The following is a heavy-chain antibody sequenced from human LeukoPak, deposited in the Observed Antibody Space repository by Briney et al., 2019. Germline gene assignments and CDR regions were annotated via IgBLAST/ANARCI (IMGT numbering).Heavy chain of an antibody. J-gene: IGHJ4*02. Sequence: ASVKVSCKASGYIFTSYYIHWVRQAPGQGLEWMGIIYPSAGYANYAQTFQGRVTMAMDTSTSTVDMELSSLRSEDTAVYYYVREEEGGTFDYWGQGTLVTVSS. V-gene: IGHV1-46*01. CDR1: GYIFTSYY. D-gene: IGHD3-16*01. CDR2: IYPSAGYA. CDR3: VREEEGGTFDY.